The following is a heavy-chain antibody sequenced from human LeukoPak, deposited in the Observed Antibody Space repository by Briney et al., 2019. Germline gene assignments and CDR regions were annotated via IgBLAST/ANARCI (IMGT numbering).Heavy chain of an antibody. CDR3: AKARVRYYYYMDV. J-gene: IGHJ6*03. V-gene: IGHV3-43D*03. CDR2: ISWDGGST. D-gene: IGHD4/OR15-4a*01. CDR1: GFTFDDYA. Sequence: GGSLRLSCAASGFTFDDYAMHWVRHAPGKGLEGVSLISWDGGSTYYADSVKGRFTISRDNSKNSLYLQMNSLRAEDTALYYCAKARVRYYYYMDVWGKGTTVTVSS.